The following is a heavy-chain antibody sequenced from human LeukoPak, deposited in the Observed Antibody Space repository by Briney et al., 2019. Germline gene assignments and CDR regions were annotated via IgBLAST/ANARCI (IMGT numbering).Heavy chain of an antibody. CDR3: AVGVVVPAAPLALQH. CDR2: IYTSGST. J-gene: IGHJ1*01. V-gene: IGHV4-4*07. D-gene: IGHD2-2*01. CDR1: GGSISSYY. Sequence: SETLSLTCTVSGGSISSYYWSWIRQPAGKGLEWIGRIYTSGSTNYNPSLRSRVTMSVDTSKNQFSLKLSSVTAADTAVYYCAVGVVVPAAPLALQHWGQGTLVTVSS.